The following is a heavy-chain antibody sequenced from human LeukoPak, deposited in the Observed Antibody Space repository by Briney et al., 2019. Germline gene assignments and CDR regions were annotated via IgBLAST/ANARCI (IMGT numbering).Heavy chain of an antibody. CDR2: IKQDGSEK. CDR1: GFTFSTYS. Sequence: GGSLRLSCAASGFTFSTYSMSWVRQAPGKGLEWVANIKQDGSEKYYLDSVKGRFTISRDNAKNSLYLQMNSLRAEDTAVYFCTREAAAGIDYWGQGTLVTVSS. D-gene: IGHD6-13*01. V-gene: IGHV3-7*01. J-gene: IGHJ4*02. CDR3: TREAAAGIDY.